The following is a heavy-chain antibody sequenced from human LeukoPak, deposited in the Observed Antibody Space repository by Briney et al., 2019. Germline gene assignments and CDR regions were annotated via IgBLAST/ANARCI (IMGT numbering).Heavy chain of an antibody. J-gene: IGHJ4*02. CDR3: AKVMTRTMVRGVPPSDY. CDR1: RFTFSSYA. CDR2: ISGSGGST. D-gene: IGHD3-10*01. Sequence: GGSLRLSCAASRFTFSSYAMSWGGQAPGKGLEWVSGISGSGGSTYYADSVKGRFTISRDNSKNTLYLQMNSLRAEDTAVYYCAKVMTRTMVRGVPPSDYWGQGTLVTVSS. V-gene: IGHV3-23*01.